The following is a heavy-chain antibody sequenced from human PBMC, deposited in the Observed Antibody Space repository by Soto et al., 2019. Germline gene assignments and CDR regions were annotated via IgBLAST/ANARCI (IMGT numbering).Heavy chain of an antibody. CDR1: GGSISSGGYY. Sequence: SETLSLTCTVSGGSISSGGYYWSWIRQHPGKGLEWIGYIYYSGSTYYNPSLKSRVTISVDTSKNQFSLKLSSVTAADTAVYYCARDKYGGNHDFDYWGQRTLVTVSS. CDR3: ARDKYGGNHDFDY. D-gene: IGHD2-15*01. CDR2: IYYSGST. J-gene: IGHJ4*02. V-gene: IGHV4-31*03.